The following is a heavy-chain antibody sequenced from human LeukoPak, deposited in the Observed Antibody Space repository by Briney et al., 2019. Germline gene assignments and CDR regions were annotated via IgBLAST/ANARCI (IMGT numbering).Heavy chain of an antibody. CDR2: ISSSSSYI. Sequence: GGSLRLSCAASGFTFSAYSMNWVRQAPGKGLEWVSSISSSSSYIYYADSVKGRFTISRDNAKNSLYLQMNSLRAEDTAVYYCARDLEEYCSGGSCSLFDYWGQGTLATVSS. V-gene: IGHV3-21*01. CDR3: ARDLEEYCSGGSCSLFDY. J-gene: IGHJ4*02. D-gene: IGHD2-15*01. CDR1: GFTFSAYS.